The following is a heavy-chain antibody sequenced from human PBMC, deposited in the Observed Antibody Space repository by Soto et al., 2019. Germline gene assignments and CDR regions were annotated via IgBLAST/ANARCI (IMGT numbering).Heavy chain of an antibody. D-gene: IGHD6-13*01. Sequence: PSETLSLTCTVSGGSVSSGSYYWSWIRQPPGKGLEWIGYIYYSGSTNYNPSLKSRGTISVDTSKNQVSLKLSSVTAADTAVYYCARLRSEYNSNLMFDPWGQGTLVTVSS. V-gene: IGHV4-61*01. J-gene: IGHJ5*02. CDR1: GGSVSSGSYY. CDR2: IYYSGST. CDR3: ARLRSEYNSNLMFDP.